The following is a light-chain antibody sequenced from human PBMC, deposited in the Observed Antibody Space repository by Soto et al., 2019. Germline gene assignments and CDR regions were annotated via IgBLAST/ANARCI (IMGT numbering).Light chain of an antibody. CDR1: QSINIF. CDR3: QQRNSYPRT. V-gene: IGKV1-9*01. J-gene: IGKJ2*01. CDR2: AAS. Sequence: DIQMTPSPSTLSASVVDRVTITCRASQSINIFLAWFQQKPGKAPNLLISAASTLQSGVPSRFSGSGSETEFTLTITSLQPEDSATYYCQQRNSYPRTFGQGTKVDI.